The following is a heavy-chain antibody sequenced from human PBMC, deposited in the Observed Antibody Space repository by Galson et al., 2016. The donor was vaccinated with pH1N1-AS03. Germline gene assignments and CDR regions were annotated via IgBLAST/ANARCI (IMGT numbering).Heavy chain of an antibody. D-gene: IGHD3/OR15-3a*01. J-gene: IGHJ4*02. CDR2: LYDNGNT. V-gene: IGHV4-59*01. CDR3: TRYWSGLDF. Sequence: SETLSLTCTVSGGSLNGYKWSWIRQPPGKGLQWIGHLYDNGNTDLEPSLGSRITMSLDTSRSQFSLRLSSVTAADTAVYYCTRYWSGLDFWGRGTLVTVSS. CDR1: GGSLNGYK.